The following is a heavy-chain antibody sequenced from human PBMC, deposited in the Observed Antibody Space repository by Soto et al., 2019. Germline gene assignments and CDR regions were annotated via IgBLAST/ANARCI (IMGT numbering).Heavy chain of an antibody. CDR3: ARGGSLNWYFDL. CDR1: GFTFSSYW. V-gene: IGHV3-74*01. D-gene: IGHD1-26*01. J-gene: IGHJ2*01. Sequence: GGSLRLSCAASGFTFSSYWMHCVRQAPGKGLVWVSRINSDGSSTSYADSVKGRFTISRDNAKNTLYLQMNSLRAEDTAVYYCARGGSLNWYFDLWGRGTLVTVS. CDR2: INSDGSST.